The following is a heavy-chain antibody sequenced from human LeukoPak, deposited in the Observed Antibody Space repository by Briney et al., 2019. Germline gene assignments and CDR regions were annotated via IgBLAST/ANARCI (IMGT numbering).Heavy chain of an antibody. Sequence: PGGSLRLSCAASGFTVSSSYMSWVRQAPGKGLEWVSVIYSGGTTYYADSVKGRFTISRDNSKNTLYLQMNSLRAEDTAVYYCVRGFNRGFDPWGPGTLVTVSS. D-gene: IGHD1-14*01. CDR1: GFTVSSSY. CDR2: IYSGGTT. J-gene: IGHJ5*02. V-gene: IGHV3-53*01. CDR3: VRGFNRGFDP.